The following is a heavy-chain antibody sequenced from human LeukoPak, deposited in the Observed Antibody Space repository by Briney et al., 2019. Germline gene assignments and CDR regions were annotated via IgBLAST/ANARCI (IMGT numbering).Heavy chain of an antibody. Sequence: GGSLRLSCAASGFTFDDYGMSWVRQAPGKGLEWVSGINWNGGSTGYADSVKGRFTISRDNAKNSLYLQMNSLRAEDTALYYCARDRSITMVRGVQFDYWGQGTLVTVSS. V-gene: IGHV3-20*04. CDR1: GFTFDDYG. CDR3: ARDRSITMVRGVQFDY. CDR2: INWNGGST. D-gene: IGHD3-10*01. J-gene: IGHJ4*02.